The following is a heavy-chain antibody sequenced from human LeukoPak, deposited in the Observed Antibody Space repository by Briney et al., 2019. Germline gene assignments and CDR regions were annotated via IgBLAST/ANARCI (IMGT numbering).Heavy chain of an antibody. J-gene: IGHJ5*02. Sequence: SETLSLTCTVSGGSISSYYWSWIRQPAGKGLEWIGRIYTSGSTNYNPSLKSRVTMSVDTSKNQFSLKLSSVTAADTAVYYCASLGYRSNTDCYAGIGSWGQGTLVTVSS. V-gene: IGHV4-4*07. D-gene: IGHD2-2*01. CDR1: GGSISSYY. CDR2: IYTSGST. CDR3: ASLGYRSNTDCYAGIGS.